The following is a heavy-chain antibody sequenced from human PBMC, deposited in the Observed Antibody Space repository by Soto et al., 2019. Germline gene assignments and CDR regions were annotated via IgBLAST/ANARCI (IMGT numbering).Heavy chain of an antibody. V-gene: IGHV3-48*02. J-gene: IGHJ3*02. D-gene: IGHD6-19*01. CDR2: ISSSSSTI. CDR1: GFTFSSYS. Sequence: GGSLRLSCAASGFTFSSYSMNWVRQAPGKGLEWVSYISSSSSTIYYADSVKGRFTISRDNAKNSLYLQMNSLRDEDTAVYYCARDRYRGSSGWAFGIWGQGTMVTVSS. CDR3: ARDRYRGSSGWAFGI.